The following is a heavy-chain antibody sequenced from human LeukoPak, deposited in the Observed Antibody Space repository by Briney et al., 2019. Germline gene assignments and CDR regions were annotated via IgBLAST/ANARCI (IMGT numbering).Heavy chain of an antibody. Sequence: APVKISCKVSGYTFTDYYMHWVQQAPGKGLEWMGLVDPEDGETIYAEKFQGRVTITADTSTDTAYMELSSLRSEDTAVYYCATLVGVSAFDIWGQGTMVTVSS. V-gene: IGHV1-69-2*01. CDR3: ATLVGVSAFDI. CDR1: GYTFTDYY. D-gene: IGHD2-15*01. J-gene: IGHJ3*02. CDR2: VDPEDGET.